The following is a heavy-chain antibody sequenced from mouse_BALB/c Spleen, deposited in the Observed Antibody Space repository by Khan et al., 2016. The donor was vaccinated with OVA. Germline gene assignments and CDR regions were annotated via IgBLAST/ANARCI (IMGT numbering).Heavy chain of an antibody. CDR2: ISYSGST. CDR3: ARTARITY. V-gene: IGHV3-2*02. Sequence: VQLQQSGPGLVKPSQSLSLTCTVTGYSITSGYGWNWIRQFPGNKLEWMGYISYSGSTNYNPSLKSRISITRDTSKNQFFLQLNSVTTEDTATXYCARTARITYWGQGTTLTVSS. D-gene: IGHD1-2*01. CDR1: GYSITSGYG. J-gene: IGHJ2*01.